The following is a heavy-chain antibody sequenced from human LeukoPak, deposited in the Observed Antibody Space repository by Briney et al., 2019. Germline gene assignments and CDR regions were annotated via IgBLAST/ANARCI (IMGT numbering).Heavy chain of an antibody. D-gene: IGHD5-12*01. CDR3: ARDLNGLYSGYDQGVFDY. Sequence: ASVKVSCKASGYTFTNYGITWVRQAPGQGLEWMGWISAHDGNTNYAQKLQGRVTMTTDTSTSTAYMELRSLRSDDTAVYYCARDLNGLYSGYDQGVFDYWGQGTLVTVSS. V-gene: IGHV1-18*01. J-gene: IGHJ4*02. CDR2: ISAHDGNT. CDR1: GYTFTNYG.